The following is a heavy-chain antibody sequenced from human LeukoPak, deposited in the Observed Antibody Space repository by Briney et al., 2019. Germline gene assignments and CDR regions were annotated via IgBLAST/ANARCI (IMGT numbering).Heavy chain of an antibody. CDR2: IYWNDDK. J-gene: IGHJ5*02. CDR1: GFSLSTSGVG. Sequence: VSGPTLVNPTQTLTLTCTFSGFSLSTSGVGVGWIRQPPGKALEWLAVIYWNDDKRYSPSLKSRLTISKDTSKNQVVLTMTNVDPVDTATYHCAHTGGGLFRYGFNCFDPWGQGSLVTVSS. CDR3: AHTGGGLFRYGFNCFDP. D-gene: IGHD3-10*01. V-gene: IGHV2-5*01.